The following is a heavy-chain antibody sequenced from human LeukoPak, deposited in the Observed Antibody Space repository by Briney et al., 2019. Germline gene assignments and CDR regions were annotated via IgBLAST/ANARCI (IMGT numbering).Heavy chain of an antibody. CDR2: IYYSGST. CDR1: GGSLSSGDYY. J-gene: IGHJ6*02. Sequence: PSQTLSLTCTVSGGSLSSGDYYWSWIRQPPGKGLEWIGYIYYSGSTSYNPSLKSRVTISVDTSKNQFSLKLSSVTAADTAVYYCARDTYCGGDCYSPYGMDVWGQGTTVTVSS. D-gene: IGHD2-21*02. V-gene: IGHV4-30-4*01. CDR3: ARDTYCGGDCYSPYGMDV.